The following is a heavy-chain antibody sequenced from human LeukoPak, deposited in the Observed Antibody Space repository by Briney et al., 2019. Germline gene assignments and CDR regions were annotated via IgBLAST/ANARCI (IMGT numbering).Heavy chain of an antibody. J-gene: IGHJ3*02. CDR3: AKAETIFGVVYDAFDI. Sequence: GGSLRLSCAASGFTFSSYGMNWVRQAPGKGLEWVSGISGSGGSTCYADSVEGRFTISRDNSKNTLYLQMNSLRAEDTAVYYCAKAETIFGVVYDAFDIWGQGTMVTVSS. D-gene: IGHD3-3*01. CDR1: GFTFSSYG. V-gene: IGHV3-23*01. CDR2: ISGSGGST.